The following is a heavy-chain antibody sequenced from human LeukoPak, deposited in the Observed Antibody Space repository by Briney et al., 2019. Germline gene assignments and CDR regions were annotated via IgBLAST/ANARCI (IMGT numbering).Heavy chain of an antibody. V-gene: IGHV4-4*07. D-gene: IGHD3-22*01. CDR3: ARDPGVYDGYGYYYYYYEDV. CDR2: IYTSGST. CDR1: GDSISNYY. Sequence: SETLSLTCTVSGDSISNYYWSWIRQPAGKGLEWIGRIYTSGSTNYNPSLKSRVTMSVDTSKNQFSLKLSSVTAADTAVYYCARDPGVYDGYGYYYYYYEDVWGKGTTVTVSS. J-gene: IGHJ6*03.